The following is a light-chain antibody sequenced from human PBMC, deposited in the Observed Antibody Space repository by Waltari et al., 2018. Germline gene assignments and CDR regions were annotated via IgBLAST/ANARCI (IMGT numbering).Light chain of an antibody. CDR2: AAS. Sequence: DIQMTQTTSYLSASVGARVSITCRASQSISSYLNWYQQKPGKAPKLLIYAASSLQSGVPSRFSGSGSGTDFTLTISSLQPEDFATYYCQQSYSTPPLTFGGGTKVEIK. V-gene: IGKV1-39*01. J-gene: IGKJ4*01. CDR1: QSISSY. CDR3: QQSYSTPPLT.